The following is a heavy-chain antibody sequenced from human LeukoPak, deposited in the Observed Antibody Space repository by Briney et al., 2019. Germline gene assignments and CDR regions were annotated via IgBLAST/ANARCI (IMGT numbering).Heavy chain of an antibody. CDR2: IYYSGST. D-gene: IGHD6-13*01. CDR3: ARDESSSWSPHFDY. V-gene: IGHV4-59*01. CDR1: GGSISSYY. Sequence: PSETLSLTCTVSGGSISSYYWSWIRQPPGKGLEWIGYIYYSGSTNYNPSLKSRVTISVDTSKNQFSLKLSSVTAADTAVYYCARDESSSWSPHFDYWGQGTLVTVSS. J-gene: IGHJ4*02.